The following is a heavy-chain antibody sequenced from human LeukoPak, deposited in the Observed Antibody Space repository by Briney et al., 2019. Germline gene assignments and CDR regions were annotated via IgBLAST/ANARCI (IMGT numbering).Heavy chain of an antibody. CDR2: ISSSGSTI. Sequence: GGSLRLSCAASGFTFSSYEMNWVRQAPGKGLEWVSYISSSGSTIYYADSVKGRFTISRDNAKNSLYLQMNSLRAEDTAVYYCARDPTYDSSGYGAQYYFDYLGQASLVTVSS. J-gene: IGHJ4*02. CDR1: GFTFSSYE. D-gene: IGHD3-22*01. V-gene: IGHV3-48*03. CDR3: ARDPTYDSSGYGAQYYFDY.